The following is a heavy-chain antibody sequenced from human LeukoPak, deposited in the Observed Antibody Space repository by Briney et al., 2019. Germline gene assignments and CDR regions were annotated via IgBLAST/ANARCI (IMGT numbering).Heavy chain of an antibody. CDR2: ISDTGGTT. Sequence: GGSLRLSCVASGFTFSNLAMGWVRQAPGKGLEWVSVISDTGGTTYYADSVKGRFTISRDNSRNTLYLQMDSLRVDDTAVYFCAKDARRYSGWYFFDHWGQGTLVTVST. D-gene: IGHD6-19*01. CDR3: AKDARRYSGWYFFDH. V-gene: IGHV3-23*01. J-gene: IGHJ4*02. CDR1: GFTFSNLA.